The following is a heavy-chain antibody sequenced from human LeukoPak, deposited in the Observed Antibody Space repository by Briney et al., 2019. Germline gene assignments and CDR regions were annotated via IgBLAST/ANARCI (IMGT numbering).Heavy chain of an antibody. CDR1: GGSISGSIYC. V-gene: IGHV4-39*01. CDR3: ARHCGTPPYTSRCPGDY. D-gene: IGHD6-13*01. CDR2: SYYSGST. J-gene: IGHJ4*02. Sequence: SETLSLTCSVSGGSISGSIYCWGWIRQPPGKGLEWIGSSYYSGSTYYNPSLKSRVTITVDTSKNQFSLKLSSVTAADTAVHYCARHCGTPPYTSRCPGDYWGQGSLVTVSS.